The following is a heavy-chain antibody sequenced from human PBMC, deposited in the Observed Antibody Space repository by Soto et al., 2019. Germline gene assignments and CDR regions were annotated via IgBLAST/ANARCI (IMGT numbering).Heavy chain of an antibody. D-gene: IGHD2-15*01. CDR3: ARDIGYCSGGSCYSGDY. V-gene: IGHV1-18*01. Sequence: GFEWMGWISAYNGNTNYAQKLQGRVTMTTDTSTSTAYMELRSLRSDDTAVYYCARDIGYCSGGSCYSGDYWGQGTLVTVSS. CDR2: ISAYNGNT. J-gene: IGHJ4*02.